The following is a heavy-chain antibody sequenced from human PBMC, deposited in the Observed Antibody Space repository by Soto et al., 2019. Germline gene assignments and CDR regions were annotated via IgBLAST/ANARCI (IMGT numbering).Heavy chain of an antibody. Sequence: ESVGGVVQPGGSLRLSCAASGFTFSRYAMHWVRQAPGEGLEWVAVISRDGSSKYYGDSVKGRFTVSRDNSNNTLYLSMTSLRPDDTAVFYCARSRNGAVPDSINFWGQGTLVTVSS. V-gene: IGHV3-30-3*01. CDR2: ISRDGSSK. CDR1: GFTFSRYA. D-gene: IGHD2-8*01. CDR3: ARSRNGAVPDSINF. J-gene: IGHJ4*02.